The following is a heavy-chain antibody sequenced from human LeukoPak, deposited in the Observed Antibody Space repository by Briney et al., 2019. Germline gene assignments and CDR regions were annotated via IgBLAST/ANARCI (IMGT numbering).Heavy chain of an antibody. CDR3: AKDRGYSYGYMDV. CDR1: GFTFSSYG. J-gene: IGHJ6*03. CDR2: IWYDGSNK. D-gene: IGHD5-18*01. Sequence: GRSLRLSCAASGFTFSSYGMHWVRQAPGKGLEWVAVIWYDGSNKYYADSVKGRFTISRDNSKNTLYLQTNSLRAEDTAVYYCAKDRGYSYGYMDVWGKGTTVTVSS. V-gene: IGHV3-33*06.